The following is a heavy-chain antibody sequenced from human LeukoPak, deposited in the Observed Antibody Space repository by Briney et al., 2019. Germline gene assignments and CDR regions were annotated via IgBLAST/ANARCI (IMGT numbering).Heavy chain of an antibody. Sequence: ASVTVSCKASVYTFTRYDINWVRQAPGQGLEWMAWMNPRSGNTGYAQRFQGRVTVTGNTSMNTAYMELRSLRSDDTAVYYCARGSGWLSGPDFWGQGALVTVFS. V-gene: IGHV1-8*01. J-gene: IGHJ4*02. CDR2: MNPRSGNT. CDR1: VYTFTRYD. CDR3: ARGSGWLSGPDF. D-gene: IGHD3-10*01.